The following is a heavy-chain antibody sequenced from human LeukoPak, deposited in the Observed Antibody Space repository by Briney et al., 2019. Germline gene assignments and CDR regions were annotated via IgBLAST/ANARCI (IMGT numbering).Heavy chain of an antibody. CDR1: GFTFSNYA. CDR3: ARDIGQQREYGMDV. V-gene: IGHV3-23*01. J-gene: IGHJ6*02. CDR2: ISAGGGDT. Sequence: GGSLRLSCAASGFTFSNYAMSWVRQVPGKGLDWVSSISAGGGDTYYADSVKGRFTISRDNSMNTLYLQMNSLRADDTAVYYCARDIGQQREYGMDVWGQGTTVTVSS. D-gene: IGHD6-13*01.